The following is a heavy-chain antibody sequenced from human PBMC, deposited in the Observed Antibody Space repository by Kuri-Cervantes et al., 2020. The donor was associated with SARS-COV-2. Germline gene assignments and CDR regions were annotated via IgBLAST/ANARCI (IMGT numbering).Heavy chain of an antibody. CDR1: GFTFSSYS. CDR3: AGGYSYGLFDY. V-gene: IGHV3-21*01. J-gene: IGHJ4*02. Sequence: GESLKISCAASGFTFSSYSMNWVRQAPGKGLEWVSSISSSSSYIYYADSVKGRFTISRDSAKNSLYLQMNSLRAEDTAVYYCAGGYSYGLFDYWGQGTLVTVSS. D-gene: IGHD5-18*01. CDR2: ISSSSSYI.